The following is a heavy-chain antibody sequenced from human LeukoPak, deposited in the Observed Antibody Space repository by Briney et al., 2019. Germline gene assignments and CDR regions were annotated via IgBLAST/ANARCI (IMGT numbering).Heavy chain of an antibody. Sequence: GGSLRLSCAVSGFTFSDHYMDWVRQAPGKGLEWVGRSRNRANSYTTDYAASVKGRFTISRDDSKNSLYLQMDSLKTDDTAVYYCARVAVYSSSWDFWGQGTLVTVSS. J-gene: IGHJ4*02. D-gene: IGHD6-13*01. CDR1: GFTFSDHY. V-gene: IGHV3-72*01. CDR3: ARVAVYSSSWDF. CDR2: SRNRANSYTT.